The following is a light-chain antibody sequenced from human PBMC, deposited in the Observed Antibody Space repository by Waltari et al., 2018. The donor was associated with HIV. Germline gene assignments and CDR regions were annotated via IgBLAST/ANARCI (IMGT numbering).Light chain of an antibody. CDR1: QSSGSW. V-gene: IGKV1-5*03. CDR2: KAS. J-gene: IGKJ4*01. CDR3: QQYKDFPIT. Sequence: DIQMTQSPSTPSASVGDRVTITCRASQSSGSWLAWYQQKPGRAPKILIYKASNLESGVPSRFSGSGYGTSFSLTISSLQPEDFATYYCQQYKDFPITFGGGTKVEIK.